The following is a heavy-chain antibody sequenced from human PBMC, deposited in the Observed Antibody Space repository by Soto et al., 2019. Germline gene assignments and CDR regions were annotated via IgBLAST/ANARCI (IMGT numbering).Heavy chain of an antibody. D-gene: IGHD5-18*01. J-gene: IGHJ5*02. CDR1: GYSFTNYW. CDR3: GRVRVDKAEGWFDP. CDR2: IDPSDSYA. V-gene: IGHV5-10-1*01. Sequence: GESLKISCMGSGYSFTNYWISWVRQMPGKGLEWMGRIDPSDSYANYSPSFQGHVTMSVDKSISTAYLQWSSLKASDSAMYYCGRVRVDKAEGWFDPWGQGTLVTVSS.